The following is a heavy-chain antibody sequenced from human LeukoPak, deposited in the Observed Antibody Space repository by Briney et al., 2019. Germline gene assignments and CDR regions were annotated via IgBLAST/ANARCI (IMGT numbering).Heavy chain of an antibody. CDR3: ARGWYYDSSGYYYQTWDY. CDR1: GGSISSSSCY. CDR2: IYYSGST. D-gene: IGHD3-22*01. V-gene: IGHV4-39*01. J-gene: IGHJ4*02. Sequence: SETLSLTCTVSGGSISSSSCYWGWIRQPPGKGLEWIGSIYYSGSTYYNPSLKSRVTISVDTSKNQFSLKLSSVTAADTAVYYCARGWYYDSSGYYYQTWDYWGQGTLVTVSS.